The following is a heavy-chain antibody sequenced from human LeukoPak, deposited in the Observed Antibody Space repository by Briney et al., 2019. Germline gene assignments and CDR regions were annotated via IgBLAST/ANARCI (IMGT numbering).Heavy chain of an antibody. CDR2: IYNSGST. D-gene: IGHD3-10*01. CDR1: GGSISSSGYY. V-gene: IGHV4-31*03. Sequence: SETLSLTCTVSGGSISSSGYYWNWIRQHPGKGLEWIGYIYNSGSTYYNPSLKSRVTISVDTSKNQFSLRLSSVTAADTAVYYCARGRLRSMYGFGWGQGTLVTASS. J-gene: IGHJ4*02. CDR3: ARGRLRSMYGFG.